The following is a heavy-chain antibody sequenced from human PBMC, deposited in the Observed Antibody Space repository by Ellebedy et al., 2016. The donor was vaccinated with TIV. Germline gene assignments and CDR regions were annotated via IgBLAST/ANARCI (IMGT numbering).Heavy chain of an antibody. CDR1: GGSFSGYY. Sequence: SETLSLTXAVYGGSFSGYYWSWIRQPPGKGLEWIGEINHSGSTNYNPSLKSRFTISVDTSKNQFSLKLSSVTAADTAVYYCARDIAVAGIFDYWGQGTLVTVSS. J-gene: IGHJ4*02. D-gene: IGHD6-19*01. V-gene: IGHV4-34*01. CDR2: INHSGST. CDR3: ARDIAVAGIFDY.